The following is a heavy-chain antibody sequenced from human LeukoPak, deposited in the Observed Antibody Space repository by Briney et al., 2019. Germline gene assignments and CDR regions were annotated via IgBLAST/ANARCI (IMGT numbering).Heavy chain of an antibody. CDR2: IYTSGST. CDR3: AGEVGATRGLDYYYMDV. D-gene: IGHD1-26*01. V-gene: IGHV4-61*02. CDR1: GGSISSGSYY. J-gene: IGHJ6*03. Sequence: PSQTLSLTCTVSGGSISSGSYYWSWIRQPAGKGLEWIGRIYTSGSTNYNPSLKSRVTISVDTSKNQFSLKLSSVTAADTAVYYCAGEVGATRGLDYYYMDVWGKGTTVTASS.